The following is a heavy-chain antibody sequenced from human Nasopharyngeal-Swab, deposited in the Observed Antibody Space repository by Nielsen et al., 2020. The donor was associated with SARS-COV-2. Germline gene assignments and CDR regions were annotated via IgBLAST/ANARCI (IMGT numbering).Heavy chain of an antibody. CDR2: IKSKADGETT. V-gene: IGHV3-15*01. D-gene: IGHD2-8*01. CDR1: GFTFSNVW. CDR3: TKTNYGMDV. J-gene: IGHJ6*02. Sequence: GESLKISCEASGFTFSNVWMNWVRQAPGKGLGWVGRIKSKADGETTDYAVPVRGRFTISRDDSKDTLYLHMNSLKFEDTAVYYCTKTNYGMDVWGQGTTVTVSS.